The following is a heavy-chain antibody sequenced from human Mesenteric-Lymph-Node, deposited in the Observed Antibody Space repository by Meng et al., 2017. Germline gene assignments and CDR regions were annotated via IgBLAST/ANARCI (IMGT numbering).Heavy chain of an antibody. D-gene: IGHD3-3*01. V-gene: IGHV1-69*05. Sequence: SVKVSCKASGGTFSSYAISWVRQAPGQGLEWMGGIIPIFGTANYAQKFQGRVTITTDESTSTAYMELSSLRSEDTAVYYCARDGGTITQYYDFWAGFDYWGQGTLVTVSS. CDR3: ARDGGTITQYYDFWAGFDY. J-gene: IGHJ4*02. CDR1: GGTFSSYA. CDR2: IIPIFGTA.